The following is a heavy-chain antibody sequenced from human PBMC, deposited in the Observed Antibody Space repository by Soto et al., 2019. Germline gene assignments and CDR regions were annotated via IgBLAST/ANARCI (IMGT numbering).Heavy chain of an antibody. V-gene: IGHV4-30-4*01. Sequence: PSETLSLTCTVSGGSVSSGDYFWSWIRQPPGKGLEWIGYIYDSGSSYYNPSLKSRVTMSVDTSKNQFSLKLRSVTAADTAMYYCPREKGYISGPKNFDSWGQGTLVTVSS. CDR1: GGSVSSGDYF. D-gene: IGHD5-12*01. J-gene: IGHJ4*02. CDR2: IYDSGSS. CDR3: PREKGYISGPKNFDS.